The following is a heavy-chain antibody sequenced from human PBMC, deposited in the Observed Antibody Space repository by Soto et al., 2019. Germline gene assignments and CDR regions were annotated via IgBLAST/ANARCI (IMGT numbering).Heavy chain of an antibody. D-gene: IGHD2-21*01. CDR3: AKDRAYCGGGDCYPDAFDI. J-gene: IGHJ3*02. V-gene: IGHV3-23*01. CDR1: GLSFISYA. Sequence: GWSLRLACASSGLSFISYAMSWVRQAPGKGLEWVSAISRSGGSTYYADSVKGRFTVSRDNFKNTLYLQMNSLRAEDTAVYYCAKDRAYCGGGDCYPDAFDIWGQGTMVTVSS. CDR2: ISRSGGST.